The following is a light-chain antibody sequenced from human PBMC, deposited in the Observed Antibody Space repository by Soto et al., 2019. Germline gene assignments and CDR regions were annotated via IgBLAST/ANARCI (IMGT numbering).Light chain of an antibody. Sequence: IQVTKSPSSLSTPTGDRDTLYCRASQSVSSKLAWYQQKPGQAPKLLIYVASTWPTGIPVRFSGSGSGTDFVLTISCLQSEDFAIYYCQHYNYLPDTFGRGTKVDIK. V-gene: IGKV1-8*01. J-gene: IGKJ4*02. CDR2: VAS. CDR1: QSVSSK. CDR3: QHYNYLPDT.